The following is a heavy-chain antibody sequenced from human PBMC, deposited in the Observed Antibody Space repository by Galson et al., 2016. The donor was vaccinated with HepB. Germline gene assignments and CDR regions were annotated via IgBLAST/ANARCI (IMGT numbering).Heavy chain of an antibody. V-gene: IGHV1-2*04. CDR3: ARATSRAYYYGMDV. J-gene: IGHJ6*02. CDR2: INPKSGGT. D-gene: IGHD5-12*01. Sequence: SVKVSCKASGYSFIDYQMHWVRQAPGQGLEWMGWINPKSGGTDYTQKFRGSVTMTRDTSISTAYLELRRLTSDVTAVYYCARATSRAYYYGMDVWGQGTTVTVSS. CDR1: GYSFIDYQ.